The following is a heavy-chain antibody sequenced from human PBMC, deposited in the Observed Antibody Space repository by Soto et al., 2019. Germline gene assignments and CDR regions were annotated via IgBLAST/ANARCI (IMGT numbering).Heavy chain of an antibody. D-gene: IGHD2-21*01. CDR1: GGSISSGGDY. J-gene: IGHJ5*02. V-gene: IGHV4-31*03. CDR2: IYYSGST. Sequence: QVQLQESGPGLVKPSQTLSLTCTVSGGSISSGGDYWSWIRQHPGKGLEWIGYIYYSGSTSYNPSLQSRVTISVDTSNNQFSLKLSSVTAADTAVYYCARARDCYKRDWFDPWGQGTLVTVSS. CDR3: ARARDCYKRDWFDP.